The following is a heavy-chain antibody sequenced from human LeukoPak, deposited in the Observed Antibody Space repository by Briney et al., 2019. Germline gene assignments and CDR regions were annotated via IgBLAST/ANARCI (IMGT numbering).Heavy chain of an antibody. D-gene: IGHD6-6*01. J-gene: IGHJ6*03. CDR2: IYYRGTT. V-gene: IGHV4-39*07. CDR1: GDSITSSSYY. Sequence: SETLSLTCTVSGDSITSSSYYWGWIRQPPGKGLEWLGTIYYRGTTYYNPSLKSRVTFSVDTSKNQFSLRLNSVTAADTAVYYCARDFSSSSSVYYYYYMDVWGKGTTVTVSS. CDR3: ARDFSSSSSVYYYYYMDV.